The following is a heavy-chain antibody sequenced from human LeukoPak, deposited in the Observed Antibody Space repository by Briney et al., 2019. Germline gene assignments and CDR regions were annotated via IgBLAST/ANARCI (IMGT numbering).Heavy chain of an antibody. Sequence: GGSLRLSCEASVFTFSAHDMHWVRQTTGKSLEWVSGIGTASDTYYAGSVRGRFTISRENTKNSLYLQMNSLRAEDTAVYYCARAPYESGSYYRYYFDYWGQGSLVTVSS. CDR1: VFTFSAHD. J-gene: IGHJ4*02. CDR2: IGTASDT. D-gene: IGHD3-22*01. CDR3: ARAPYESGSYYRYYFDY. V-gene: IGHV3-13*01.